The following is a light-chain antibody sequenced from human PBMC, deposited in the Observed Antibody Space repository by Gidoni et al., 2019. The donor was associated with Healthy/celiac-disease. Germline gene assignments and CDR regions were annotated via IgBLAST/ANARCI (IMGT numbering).Light chain of an antibody. CDR2: AAS. CDR3: QQSYSTPLT. CDR1: QSISSY. Sequence: DIQMTQSPSSLSASVGDRVTITCRASQSISSYLNWYQQKPGKAPKLLIYAASSLQSGVPSRFSGSRSGTDFTLTISSLQPEDFATDYCQQSYSTPLTFGPGTKVEIK. V-gene: IGKV1-39*01. J-gene: IGKJ3*01.